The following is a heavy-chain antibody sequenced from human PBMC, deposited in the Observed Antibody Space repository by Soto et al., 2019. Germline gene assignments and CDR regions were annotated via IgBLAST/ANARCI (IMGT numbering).Heavy chain of an antibody. J-gene: IGHJ4*02. D-gene: IGHD3-3*01. CDR3: ARTGRFLEWLSTFDY. V-gene: IGHV1-18*01. CDR1: GYTFSEYG. Sequence: QVQLVQSGAEVAKPGASVKVSCKSSGYTFSEYGSSWVRQAPGQGLEWMGWISAYNGDTNYAHKFQGRVTMTTDTSTSTAYLELRSLRSDDTAVYYCARTGRFLEWLSTFDYWGQGNLVTVSS. CDR2: ISAYNGDT.